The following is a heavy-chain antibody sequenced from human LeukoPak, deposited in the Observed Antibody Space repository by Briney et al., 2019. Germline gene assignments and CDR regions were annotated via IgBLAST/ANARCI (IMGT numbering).Heavy chain of an antibody. CDR3: ARNGWVGAPQLGAFDV. V-gene: IGHV1-46*01. D-gene: IGHD1-26*01. Sequence: ASVTVSFTASVYTFTNYYLHWVRQAPGQGPGWMGIINPSRGSATYAQKSQGRVIITTATSTSTVYMELNRLRSAATAVYYCARNGWVGAPQLGAFDVWGQGTMVTVSS. CDR1: VYTFTNYY. J-gene: IGHJ3*01. CDR2: INPSRGSA.